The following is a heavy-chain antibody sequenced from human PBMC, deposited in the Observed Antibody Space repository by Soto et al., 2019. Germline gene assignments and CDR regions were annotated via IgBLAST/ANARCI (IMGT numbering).Heavy chain of an antibody. V-gene: IGHV1-2*02. CDR1: GYTFTGYY. Sequence: ASVKVSCKASGYTFTGYYMHWVRQAPGQGLEWMGWINPNSGGTNYAQKFQGRVTMTRDTSISTAYMELSRLRSDDTAVYYCAREGWVVVAAKKLNYYYYGMDVGGQVTTVTVSS. D-gene: IGHD2-15*01. CDR2: INPNSGGT. CDR3: AREGWVVVAAKKLNYYYYGMDV. J-gene: IGHJ6*02.